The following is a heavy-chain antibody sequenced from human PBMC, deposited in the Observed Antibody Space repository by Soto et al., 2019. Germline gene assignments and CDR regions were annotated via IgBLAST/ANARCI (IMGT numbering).Heavy chain of an antibody. CDR1: GGSISSSSYD. D-gene: IGHD3-3*01. J-gene: IGHJ4*02. V-gene: IGHV4-39*01. CDR2: IYYSGST. Sequence: QLQLQESGPGLVKPSETLSLTCTVSGGSISSSSYDWGWIRQPPGKGREWIGSIYYSGSTYYNPSLKSRVTISVDTSKNQFSLKLISVPAADTAGDYCASRHLYLRFLEDYCFDYWGQGTLVTVSS. CDR3: ASRHLYLRFLEDYCFDY.